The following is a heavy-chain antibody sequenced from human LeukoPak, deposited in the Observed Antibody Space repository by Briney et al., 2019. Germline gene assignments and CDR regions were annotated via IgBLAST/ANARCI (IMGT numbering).Heavy chain of an antibody. CDR3: AGGHYYDSSGSDY. D-gene: IGHD3-22*01. J-gene: IGHJ4*02. V-gene: IGHV3-11*04. Sequence: GGSLRLSCAASGFTFSDYYMNWIRQAPGKGLEWVSSISSSGSTTNDADSVKGRFTISRDNAKNSLYLQMNSLRAEDTAVYYCAGGHYYDSSGSDYWGQGTLVTVSS. CDR1: GFTFSDYY. CDR2: ISSSGSTT.